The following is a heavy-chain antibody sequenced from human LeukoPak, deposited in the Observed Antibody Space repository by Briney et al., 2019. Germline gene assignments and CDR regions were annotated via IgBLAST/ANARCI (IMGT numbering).Heavy chain of an antibody. J-gene: IGHJ4*02. CDR3: ARSASLLRGYSYDTASFDY. V-gene: IGHV4-61*02. CDR2: IYTSGST. Sequence: SETLSITCSVSGGSISSGSYYWSWIRQPAGKGLEWIGRIYTSGSTNYNPSLKSRVTISVDTSKNQFSLKLSSVTAADTAVYYCARSASLLRGYSYDTASFDYWGQGTLVTVSS. D-gene: IGHD5-18*01. CDR1: GGSISSGSYY.